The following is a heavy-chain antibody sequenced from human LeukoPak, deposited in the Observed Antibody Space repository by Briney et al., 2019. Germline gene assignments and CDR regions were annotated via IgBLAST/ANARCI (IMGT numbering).Heavy chain of an antibody. V-gene: IGHV3-23*01. CDR1: GFTFSSYA. CDR3: AKDYIVVLVAVSGWFDS. J-gene: IGHJ5*01. D-gene: IGHD2-15*01. CDR2: ISGSGGST. Sequence: GGSLRLSCAASGFTFSSYAMSWVRQAPGKGLEWVSGISGSGGSTYYADSVKGRFAISRDNSKNTLYLQMKSLRAEDTAVYYCAKDYIVVLVAVSGWFDSWGQGTLVTVSS.